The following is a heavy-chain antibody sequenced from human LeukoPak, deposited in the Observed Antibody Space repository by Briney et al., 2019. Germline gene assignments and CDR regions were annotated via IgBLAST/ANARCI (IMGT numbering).Heavy chain of an antibody. V-gene: IGHV4-39*07. CDR1: GGSISSSSYY. J-gene: IGHJ4*02. D-gene: IGHD1-1*01. CDR3: ARDGKEFGTLDY. Sequence: KPSETLSLTCTVSGGSISSSSYYWGWIRQPPGKGLEWIGNIYYNGNTYYNPSLKSRVTISADTSKNQFSLKLSSVTAADTAVYYCARDGKEFGTLDYWGQGTRSPSPQ. CDR2: IYYNGNT.